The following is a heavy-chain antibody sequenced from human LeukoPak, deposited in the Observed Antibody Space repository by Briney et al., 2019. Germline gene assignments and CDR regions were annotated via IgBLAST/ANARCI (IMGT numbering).Heavy chain of an antibody. CDR2: ISGSGGST. CDR3: ARNGPPPLEYQLLYSDY. J-gene: IGHJ4*02. Sequence: GGSLRLSCAASGFTFSSYAMSWVRQAPGKGLEWVSAISGSGGSTYYADSVKGRFTISRDSSKNTLYLQMNSLRAEDTAVYYCARNGPPPLEYQLLYSDYWGQGTLVTVSS. V-gene: IGHV3-23*01. CDR1: GFTFSSYA. D-gene: IGHD2-2*02.